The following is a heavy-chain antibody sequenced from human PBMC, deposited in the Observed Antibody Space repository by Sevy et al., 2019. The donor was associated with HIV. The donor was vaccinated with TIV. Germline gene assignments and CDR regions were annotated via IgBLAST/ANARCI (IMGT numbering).Heavy chain of an antibody. J-gene: IGHJ3*02. V-gene: IGHV3-23*01. CDR1: GFTFITYA. Sequence: GGSLRLSCKPSGFTFITYAMNWVRQAPGKGLEWVSTIYGSGGTTYYADSVKVRFTISRDNSKNTLYLQMDSLRTEDTAIYYCAGARYDGSGSFDAFDIWGQGTMVTVSS. CDR2: IYGSGGTT. CDR3: AGARYDGSGSFDAFDI. D-gene: IGHD3-22*01.